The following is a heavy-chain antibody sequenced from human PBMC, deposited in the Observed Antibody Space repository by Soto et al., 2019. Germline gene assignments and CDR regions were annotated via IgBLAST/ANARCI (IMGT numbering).Heavy chain of an antibody. Sequence: EVQLLESGGRLVQPGGSLRLSCAASGFTFSNYAVTWVRQAPGKGLEWVSTISGSDGSTYYADSVKGRFTISRDNSKNTLYLQMNSLRAEDTAVYYCAKDQGSSWYEIDYWGQGTLVTVSS. D-gene: IGHD6-13*01. CDR1: GFTFSNYA. CDR3: AKDQGSSWYEIDY. J-gene: IGHJ4*02. CDR2: ISGSDGST. V-gene: IGHV3-23*01.